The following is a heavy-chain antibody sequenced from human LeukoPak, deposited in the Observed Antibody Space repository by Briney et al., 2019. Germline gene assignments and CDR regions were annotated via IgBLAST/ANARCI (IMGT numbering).Heavy chain of an antibody. CDR3: ARDSRITMIVVPFDI. Sequence: PSGTLSLTCTVSGGSISSGSYYWSWIRQPAGKGLEWIGRIYTSGSTNYNPSLKSRVTISVDTSKNQFSLKLSSVTAADTAVYYCARDSRITMIVVPFDIWGQGTMVTVSS. CDR2: IYTSGST. CDR1: GGSISSGSYY. J-gene: IGHJ3*02. V-gene: IGHV4-61*02. D-gene: IGHD3-22*01.